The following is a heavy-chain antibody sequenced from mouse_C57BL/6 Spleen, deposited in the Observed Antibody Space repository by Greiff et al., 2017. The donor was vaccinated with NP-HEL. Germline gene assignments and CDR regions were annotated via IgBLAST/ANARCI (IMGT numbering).Heavy chain of an antibody. V-gene: IGHV1-4*01. Sequence: VQLQQSGAELARPGASVKMSCKASGYTFTSYTMHWVKQRPGQGLEWIGYINPSSGYTKYNQKFKDKATLTADKSSSTAYMQLSSLTSEDSAVYYCAKGMGDGYSYAMDYWGQGTSVTVSS. CDR2: INPSSGYT. CDR3: AKGMGDGYSYAMDY. J-gene: IGHJ4*01. D-gene: IGHD2-3*01. CDR1: GYTFTSYT.